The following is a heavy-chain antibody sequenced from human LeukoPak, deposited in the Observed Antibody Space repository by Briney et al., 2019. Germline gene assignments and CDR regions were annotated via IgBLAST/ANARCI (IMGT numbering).Heavy chain of an antibody. Sequence: PSETLSLTCTVSGGSISSSSYYWGWIRQPPGKGLEWIGSIYYSGSTYYNPSLKSRVTISVDMSKNQFSLKLSSVTAADTAVYYCARTDSSGYPTTFDYWGQGTLVTVSS. V-gene: IGHV4-39*01. J-gene: IGHJ4*02. CDR3: ARTDSSGYPTTFDY. D-gene: IGHD3-22*01. CDR1: GGSISSSSYY. CDR2: IYYSGST.